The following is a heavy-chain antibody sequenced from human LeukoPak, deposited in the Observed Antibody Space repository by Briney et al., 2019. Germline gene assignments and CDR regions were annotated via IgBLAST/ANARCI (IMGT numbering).Heavy chain of an antibody. J-gene: IGHJ4*02. D-gene: IGHD6-19*01. CDR3: ARDRYTLAVAGHFDY. V-gene: IGHV1-69*13. Sequence: ASVKVSCKASGGTFSSYAISWVRQAPGQGLEWMGGIIPIFGTANYAQKFQGRVTITADESTSTAYMELSSLRSEDTAVYYCARDRYTLAVAGHFDYWGQGTLVTVSS. CDR1: GGTFSSYA. CDR2: IIPIFGTA.